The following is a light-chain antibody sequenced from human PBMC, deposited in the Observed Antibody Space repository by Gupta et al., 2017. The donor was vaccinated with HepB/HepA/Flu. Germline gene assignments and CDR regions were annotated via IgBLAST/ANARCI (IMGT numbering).Light chain of an antibody. Sequence: IVLTQSPATLSLSPGERATLSCRASQNIGSSLAWYKQKPGQAPRLLIYDASNRATGIPARLSGSGSGTDFTLTISNREQEDFAGYYCQLRSNWPPFTFGHGTTVDIK. V-gene: IGKV3-11*01. CDR1: QNIGSS. CDR2: DAS. J-gene: IGKJ3*01. CDR3: QLRSNWPPFT.